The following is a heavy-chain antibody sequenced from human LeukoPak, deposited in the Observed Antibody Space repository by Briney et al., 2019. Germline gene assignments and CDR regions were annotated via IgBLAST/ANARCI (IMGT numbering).Heavy chain of an antibody. CDR2: ISYNGYNT. J-gene: IGHJ3*02. Sequence: PGGSLRLPCAASGFTFSNYGMHWVHQAPGKGLEWMAVISYNGYNTYYADSVKGRFTISRDNSKNTLYLQMDSLRAEDTAVYYCARGYCSGGTCYGNAFDIWGQGAMVTVSS. V-gene: IGHV3-30*03. CDR1: GFTFSNYG. D-gene: IGHD2-15*01. CDR3: ARGYCSGGTCYGNAFDI.